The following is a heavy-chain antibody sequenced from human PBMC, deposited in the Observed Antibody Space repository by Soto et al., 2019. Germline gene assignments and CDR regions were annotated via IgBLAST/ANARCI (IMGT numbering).Heavy chain of an antibody. D-gene: IGHD2-15*01. V-gene: IGHV3-74*01. Sequence: GGSLRLSCATSGFPLSISWMHWVRQVPGKGLQWVSRITSDGSKTDYADSVKGRFTISRNNAGNMVYLQMNSLRAEDTGLYYCAKDWLHCIDLWGQGTQVTVSS. J-gene: IGHJ1*01. CDR3: AKDWLHCIDL. CDR2: ITSDGSKT. CDR1: GFPLSISW.